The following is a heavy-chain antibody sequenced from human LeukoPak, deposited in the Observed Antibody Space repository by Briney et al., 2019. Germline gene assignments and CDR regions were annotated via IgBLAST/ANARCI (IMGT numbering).Heavy chain of an antibody. J-gene: IGHJ5*01. V-gene: IGHV4-34*01. D-gene: IGHD3-9*01. Sequence: PSETLSLTCAVYGGSFSGYYWSWIRQPPGKVLEWIGEINDSGTTNYNPSLKTPFTISGATSKNQFSLKLSSVTAADPAVYYCARSRVLRYFDWLLTNWFDSWGQGTLVTVSS. CDR2: INDSGTT. CDR3: ARSRVLRYFDWLLTNWFDS. CDR1: GGSFSGYY.